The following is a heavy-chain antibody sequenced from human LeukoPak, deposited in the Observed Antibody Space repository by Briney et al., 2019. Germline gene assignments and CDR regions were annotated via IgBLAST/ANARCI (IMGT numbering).Heavy chain of an antibody. D-gene: IGHD6-19*01. V-gene: IGHV3-23*01. CDR1: GFTFSSYA. Sequence: GGSLRLSCAASGFTFSSYAMSWVRQAPGKGLEWVSAISGSGGSTYYADSVKGRFTISRDNSKNTLYPQMNSLRAEDTAVYYCAKHDGAAVAGIFDYWGQGTLVTVSS. CDR2: ISGSGGST. J-gene: IGHJ4*02. CDR3: AKHDGAAVAGIFDY.